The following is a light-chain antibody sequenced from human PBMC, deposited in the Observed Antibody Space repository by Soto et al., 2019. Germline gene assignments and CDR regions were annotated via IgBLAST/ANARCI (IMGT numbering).Light chain of an antibody. V-gene: IGKV4-1*01. CDR2: WAS. CDR1: QSVLYSSNNKNC. CDR3: QQYYTAPYT. Sequence: DIVMTQSPDSLAVSLGERATINCKSSQSVLYSSNNKNCLAWYQQKPGQPPKLLISWASTRESGVPDRFSGSGYGTDFTLTISSLQAEDVAVFYCQQYYTAPYTFGQGTKLEIK. J-gene: IGKJ2*01.